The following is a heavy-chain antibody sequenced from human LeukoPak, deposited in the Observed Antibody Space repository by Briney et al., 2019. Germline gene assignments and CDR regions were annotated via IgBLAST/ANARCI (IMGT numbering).Heavy chain of an antibody. Sequence: GGSLRLSCAASGFTFSWYWMSWVRQAPGKGLEWVANIKEDGSIKYYVDSVKGRLTISRDNAKSSVYLQVNSLRAEDTALYYCARIGYSSSSVDYWGQRTLVTVSS. J-gene: IGHJ4*02. CDR1: GFTFSWYW. V-gene: IGHV3-7*01. CDR2: IKEDGSIK. CDR3: ARIGYSSSSVDY. D-gene: IGHD6-13*01.